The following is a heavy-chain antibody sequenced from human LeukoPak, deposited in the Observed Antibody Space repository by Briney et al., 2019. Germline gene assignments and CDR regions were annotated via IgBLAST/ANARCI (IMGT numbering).Heavy chain of an antibody. CDR1: GFTVSSYE. CDR3: AREYYVYDYVWGSYRYFDY. V-gene: IGHV3-48*03. J-gene: IGHJ4*02. Sequence: GGSLRLSCAASGFTVSSYEMNWVRQAPGKGLEWVSYISRSGSTIYYADSVKGRFTISRDNAKNSLYLQMNSLRAEDTAVYYCAREYYVYDYVWGSYRYFDYWGQGTLVTVSS. D-gene: IGHD3-16*02. CDR2: ISRSGSTI.